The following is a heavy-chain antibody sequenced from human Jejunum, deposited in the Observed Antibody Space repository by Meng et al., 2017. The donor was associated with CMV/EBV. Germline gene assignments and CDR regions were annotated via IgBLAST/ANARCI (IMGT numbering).Heavy chain of an antibody. J-gene: IGHJ4*02. D-gene: IGHD2-15*01. CDR1: SSNSVSYY. CDR3: TRDRGDYSRGGGRLDY. Sequence: SSNSVSYYWSWIRQPPGKGPEWIGRIHAGGTTNHYTPPLKSRVTISIDTSNNQFSLKLTSVTAADTAVYYCTRDRGDYSRGGGRLDYWGQGALVTVSS. V-gene: IGHV4-61*02. CDR2: IHAGGTT.